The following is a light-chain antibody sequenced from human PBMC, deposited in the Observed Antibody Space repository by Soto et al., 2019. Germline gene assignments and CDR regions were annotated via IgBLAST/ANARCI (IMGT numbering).Light chain of an antibody. CDR3: QHRSSWPLT. J-gene: IGKJ4*01. Sequence: EVVLTQSPATLSLSPGERATLSCRAIQSFSNYLGCYQHNTGQAPRLLIYEASNRATGIPARFSGSGSGTDFSLTISSLEPEDSAVYYCQHRSSWPLTFGGGTRVEIK. CDR2: EAS. CDR1: QSFSNY. V-gene: IGKV3-11*01.